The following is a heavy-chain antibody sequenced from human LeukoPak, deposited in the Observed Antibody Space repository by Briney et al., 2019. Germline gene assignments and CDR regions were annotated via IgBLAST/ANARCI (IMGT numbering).Heavy chain of an antibody. Sequence: SETLSLTCAVSGFSISSGYFWAWIRQSPGKGREWIGSIFHSGITYYNPSLKSRITISVDTSKNQFSLRLSSVTAADTAVYYCARRISTRRGETCSSTSCYFDYWGQGTLVTVSS. CDR2: IFHSGIT. V-gene: IGHV4-38-2*01. CDR1: GFSISSGYF. J-gene: IGHJ4*02. CDR3: ARRISTRRGETCSSTSCYFDY. D-gene: IGHD2-2*01.